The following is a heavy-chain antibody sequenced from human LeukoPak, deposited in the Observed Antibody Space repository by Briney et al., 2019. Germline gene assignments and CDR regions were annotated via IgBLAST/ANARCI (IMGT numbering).Heavy chain of an antibody. CDR2: VYHTGST. Sequence: SETLSLTCTVSGVSVSSGRFYWSWIRQPPGGGLEFIGYVYHTGSTSYTPSLKSRVTISLDKSNNQFSLRLNSVTAADTGVYFCARGLGVDNTWMAMPQVWGQGTLVTVSS. D-gene: IGHD3-16*01. CDR1: GVSVSSGRFY. J-gene: IGHJ4*02. CDR3: ARGLGVDNTWMAMPQV. V-gene: IGHV4-30-2*01.